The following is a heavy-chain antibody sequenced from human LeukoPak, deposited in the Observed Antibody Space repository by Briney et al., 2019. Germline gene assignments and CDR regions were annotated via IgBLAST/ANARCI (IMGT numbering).Heavy chain of an antibody. CDR3: ARVSLVYYGSGSYRDYFGY. D-gene: IGHD3-10*01. CDR1: GYMFTSHG. CDR2: INPNSGGT. Sequence: ASVKVSCKSSGYMFTSHGIHWLRQAPGQGLEWMGWINPNSGGTNCAQKFQGRVTMTRDTSISTAYMELSRLRSDDTAVYYCARVSLVYYGSGSYRDYFGYWGQGTLVTVSS. V-gene: IGHV1-2*02. J-gene: IGHJ4*02.